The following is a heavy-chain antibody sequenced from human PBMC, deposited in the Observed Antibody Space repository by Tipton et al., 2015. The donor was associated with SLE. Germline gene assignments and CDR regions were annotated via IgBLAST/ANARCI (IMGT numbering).Heavy chain of an antibody. J-gene: IGHJ5*02. CDR2: NYYTGINP. CDR1: GGSVSSSKKY. D-gene: IGHD3-16*01. Sequence: TLSLTCTVSGGSVSSSKKYWAWLRQPPGKGLEWIGRNYYTGINPYYNSFLKSRVTMSVDTSKNQFSLRLTSVTAADTAVYYCARVGAASGARYFDPWGQGMLVTVSS. V-gene: IGHV4-39*07. CDR3: ARVGAASGARYFDP.